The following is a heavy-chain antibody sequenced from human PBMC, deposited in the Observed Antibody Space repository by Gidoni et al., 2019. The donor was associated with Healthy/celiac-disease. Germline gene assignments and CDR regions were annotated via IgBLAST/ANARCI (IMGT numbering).Heavy chain of an antibody. Sequence: EVQLVEYGGGVGQHGGCLRLSCAAAGGSFSSYWMHWVRQAPGKGLVWVSRINSDVSRTSYADSVKGRFTISRDNAKNTLYLQMNSLRAEDTAVYYCVMVQGVIETYYFDYWGQGTLVTVSS. D-gene: IGHD3-10*01. V-gene: IGHV3-74*01. CDR2: INSDVSRT. CDR3: VMVQGVIETYYFDY. CDR1: GGSFSSYW. J-gene: IGHJ4*02.